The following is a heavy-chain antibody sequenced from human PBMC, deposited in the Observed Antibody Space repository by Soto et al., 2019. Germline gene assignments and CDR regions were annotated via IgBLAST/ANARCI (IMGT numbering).Heavy chain of an antibody. CDR3: AKRLDYGGLNFDY. Sequence: EVQLLESGGGLVQPGGSLRLSCAASGFTFSSYVMSWVRQAPGKGLEWVSAISGSGGSTYYADSVKGRFTISRDNSKNTLYLQMNSLRAEDTAVYYCAKRLDYGGLNFDYWGQGTLVTVSS. V-gene: IGHV3-23*01. J-gene: IGHJ4*02. CDR2: ISGSGGST. CDR1: GFTFSSYV. D-gene: IGHD4-17*01.